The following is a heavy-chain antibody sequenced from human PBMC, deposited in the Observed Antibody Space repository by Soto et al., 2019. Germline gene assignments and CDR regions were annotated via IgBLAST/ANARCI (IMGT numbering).Heavy chain of an antibody. CDR1: GFTFSSYA. Sequence: GGSLRLSCAASGFTFSSYAMSWVHQAPGKGLEWVSAISGSGGSTYYADSVKGRFTISRDNSKNTLYLQMNSLRAEDTAVYYCAKAGVVAARRGTFDYWGQGTLVTVSS. D-gene: IGHD6-6*01. V-gene: IGHV3-23*01. J-gene: IGHJ4*02. CDR2: ISGSGGST. CDR3: AKAGVVAARRGTFDY.